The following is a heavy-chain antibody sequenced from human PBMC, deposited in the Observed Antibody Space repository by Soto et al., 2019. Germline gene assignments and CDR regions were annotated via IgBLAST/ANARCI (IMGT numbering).Heavy chain of an antibody. V-gene: IGHV3-48*02. Sequence: EVHLVESGGGLVQPGGSLRLSCAASGFTFSSYSLNWVRQAPGKGLEWVSYITSSGTTVYYADSVRGRCTISRDNAKNSLYLQMNSLRDDDTAVYYCARGSSNWAYYFDFWCQGTLVTVSS. D-gene: IGHD6-13*01. CDR2: ITSSGTTV. J-gene: IGHJ4*02. CDR3: ARGSSNWAYYFDF. CDR1: GFTFSSYS.